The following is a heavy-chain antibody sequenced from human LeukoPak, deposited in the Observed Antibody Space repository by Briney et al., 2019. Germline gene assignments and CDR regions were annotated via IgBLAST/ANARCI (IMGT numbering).Heavy chain of an antibody. CDR1: GGSISSSSHY. CDR2: IYYSGIT. D-gene: IGHD5-24*01. V-gene: IGHV4-39*07. J-gene: IGHJ4*02. Sequence: SETLSLTCTVSGGSISSSSHYWGWIRQPPGKGLEWIGSIYYSGITYYNPSLKSRVTISVGTSKNQFSLKLSSVTAADTAVYYCARDAEMARVDYWGQGTLVTASS. CDR3: ARDAEMARVDY.